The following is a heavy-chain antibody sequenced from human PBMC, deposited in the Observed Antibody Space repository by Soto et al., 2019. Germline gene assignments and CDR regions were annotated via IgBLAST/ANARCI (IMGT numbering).Heavy chain of an antibody. CDR2: IYYSGST. CDR1: GGSFSSYY. J-gene: IGHJ4*02. V-gene: IGHV4-59*12. CDR3: ARDSIAVAGTLDY. Sequence: SETLSLTCAVFGGSFSSYYWSWIRQPPGKGLEWIGYIYYSGSTNYNPSLKSRVTISVDTSKNQFSLKLSSVTAADTAVYYCARDSIAVAGTLDYWGQGTLVTVS. D-gene: IGHD6-19*01.